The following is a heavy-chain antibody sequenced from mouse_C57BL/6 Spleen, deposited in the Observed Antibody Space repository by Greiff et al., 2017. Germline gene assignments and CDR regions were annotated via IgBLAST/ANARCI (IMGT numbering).Heavy chain of an antibody. Sequence: VKVVESGPGLVAPSQSLSITCTVSGFSLTSYAISWVRQPPGKGLEWLGVIWTGGGTNYNSALKSRLSISKDNSKSQVFLKMNSLQTDDTARYYCARNGGYDGYVYYAMDYWGQGTSVTVSS. D-gene: IGHD2-3*01. CDR2: IWTGGGT. J-gene: IGHJ4*01. CDR3: ARNGGYDGYVYYAMDY. V-gene: IGHV2-9-1*01. CDR1: GFSLTSYA.